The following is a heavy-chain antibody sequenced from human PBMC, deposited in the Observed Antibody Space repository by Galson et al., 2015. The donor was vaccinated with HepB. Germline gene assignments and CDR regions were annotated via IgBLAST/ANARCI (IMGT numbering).Heavy chain of an antibody. CDR1: GGSISSNNW. Sequence: LTCAVSGGSISSNNWWSWVRQSPGKGLECIGEIYHGGSTSYNPSLKSRVTISVDKSKNQFSLKLSSVTAADTAVYYCARFREGGGWLDYWGQGKLVTVSS. D-gene: IGHD6-19*01. V-gene: IGHV4-4*02. CDR2: IYHGGST. CDR3: ARFREGGGWLDY. J-gene: IGHJ4*02.